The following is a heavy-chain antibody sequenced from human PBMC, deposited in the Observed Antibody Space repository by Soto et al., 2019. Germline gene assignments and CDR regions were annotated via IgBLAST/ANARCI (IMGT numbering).Heavy chain of an antibody. CDR2: ISSSSSTI. V-gene: IGHV3-48*01. CDR1: GFTFSSYS. J-gene: IGHJ4*02. CDR3: ARAQGEAYCGGDCQADYFDY. Sequence: GGSLRLSCAASGFTFSSYSMNWVRQAPGKGLEWVSYISSSSSTIYYADSVKGRFTISRDNAKNSLYLQMNSLRAEDTAVYYCARAQGEAYCGGDCQADYFDYWGQGTLVTVSS. D-gene: IGHD2-21*01.